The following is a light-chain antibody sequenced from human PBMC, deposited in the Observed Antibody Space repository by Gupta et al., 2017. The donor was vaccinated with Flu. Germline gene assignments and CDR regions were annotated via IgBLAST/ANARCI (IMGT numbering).Light chain of an antibody. CDR2: EVT. CDR1: SSDVGGYNY. V-gene: IGLV2-8*01. CDR3: SSYAGSNNFV. Sequence: QSALTQPPSASGSPGQSVTISCTGTSSDVGGYNYVSWSQQHPDKAPKLMIYEVTKRPSGVPDRFSGSKSGNTASLTVSGLQTEDEADYYCSSYAGSNNFVFGTGTKVTVL. J-gene: IGLJ1*01.